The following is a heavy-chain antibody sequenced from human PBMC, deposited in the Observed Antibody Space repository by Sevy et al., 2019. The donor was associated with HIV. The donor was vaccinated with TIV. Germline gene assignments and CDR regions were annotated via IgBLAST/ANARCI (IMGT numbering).Heavy chain of an antibody. V-gene: IGHV3-23*01. Sequence: GESLKISCAASGFTFSSYAMSWVRQAPGKGLEWVSAISGSGGSTYDADSVKGRFTISRDNSKNTLYLQMNSLRAEDTAVYYCAKVSGDGGCFDIWGQGTMVTVSS. CDR1: GFTFSSYA. CDR2: ISGSGGST. J-gene: IGHJ3*02. CDR3: AKVSGDGGCFDI. D-gene: IGHD3-10*01.